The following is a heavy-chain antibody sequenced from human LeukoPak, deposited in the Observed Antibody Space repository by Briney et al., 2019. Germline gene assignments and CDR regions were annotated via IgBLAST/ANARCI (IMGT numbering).Heavy chain of an antibody. CDR2: ISDSGDNT. CDR1: GFTFSSYA. CDR3: AKDSWPVVVTAIFFDY. J-gene: IGHJ4*02. D-gene: IGHD2-21*02. V-gene: IGHV3-23*01. Sequence: TGGSLRLSCVASGFTFSSYAMSWVRQAPGKGLEWVSTISDSGDNTYYADSVKGRFTISRDNSKNTLYLQMNSLRAEDTAVYYCAKDSWPVVVTAIFFDYWGQGTLVTVSS.